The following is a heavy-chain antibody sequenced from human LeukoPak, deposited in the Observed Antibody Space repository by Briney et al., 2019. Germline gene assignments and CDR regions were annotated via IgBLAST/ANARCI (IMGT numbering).Heavy chain of an antibody. V-gene: IGHV1-2*06. J-gene: IGHJ4*02. CDR3: ARDRGQWLDLLGVCDY. CDR2: INPNSGGT. Sequence: GASVKVSCKASGYTFTGYYMHWVRQAPGQGLEWMGRINPNSGGTNYAQKFQGRVTMTRDTSISTAYMELSRLRSDDTAVYYSARDRGQWLDLLGVCDYWGQGTLVTVSS. D-gene: IGHD6-19*01. CDR1: GYTFTGYY.